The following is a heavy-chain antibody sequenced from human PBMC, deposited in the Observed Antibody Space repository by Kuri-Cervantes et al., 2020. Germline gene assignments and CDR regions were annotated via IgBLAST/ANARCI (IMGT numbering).Heavy chain of an antibody. J-gene: IGHJ4*02. D-gene: IGHD6-13*01. CDR1: GDSISSSSYY. CDR3: ARVLKSSSRYYFDY. Sequence: SETLSLTCTVSGDSISSSSYYWGWIRQPPGKGLDWIGSFYYTGRTYYNPSLESRVTISADTSKNQFTLRLSSVAAADTAVYYCARVLKSSSRYYFDYWGQGTLVTVSS. CDR2: FYYTGRT. V-gene: IGHV4-39*01.